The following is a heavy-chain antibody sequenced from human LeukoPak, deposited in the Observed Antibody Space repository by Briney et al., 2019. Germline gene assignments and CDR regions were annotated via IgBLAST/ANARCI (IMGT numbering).Heavy chain of an antibody. CDR1: GFTFSSYA. CDR2: ISGSGGST. V-gene: IGHV3-23*01. D-gene: IGHD6-13*01. Sequence: PGGSLRLSCAASGFTFSSYAMSWVRQAAAKGLEWVSAISGSGGSTYYADSVKGRFTISRDNSKNTLYLQMNSLRAEDTAVYYCAKTAAAGTRWYFDLWGRGTLVTVSS. CDR3: AKTAAAGTRWYFDL. J-gene: IGHJ2*01.